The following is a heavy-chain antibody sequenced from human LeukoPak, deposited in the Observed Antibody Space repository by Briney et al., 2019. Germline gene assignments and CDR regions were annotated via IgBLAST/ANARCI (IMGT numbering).Heavy chain of an antibody. D-gene: IGHD5-12*01. CDR3: ARSGITTIPNFDY. CDR2: INTNSGAT. CDR1: GYTFSGYY. Sequence: ASVKVSCKASGYTFSGYYIHWVRQAPGQGLEWMGWINTNSGATNNAQKFQGRVTVSRDTSISTVYMELSKLRSDDTAVYYCARSGITTIPNFDYWGQGTLVTVSS. J-gene: IGHJ4*02. V-gene: IGHV1-2*02.